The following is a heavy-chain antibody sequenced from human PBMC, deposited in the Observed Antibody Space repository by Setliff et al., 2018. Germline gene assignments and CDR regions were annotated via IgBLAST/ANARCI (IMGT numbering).Heavy chain of an antibody. D-gene: IGHD2-15*01. Sequence: GAPVKASCKASGYTFTDYYMNWLRQAPGQGLEWMGWINPHTGGTTDNQMFQGRVTMSRDTSISTAYMELSCLRSEDTALYYCARMDVGCYSLSFDYWGQGALVTVSS. J-gene: IGHJ4*02. CDR2: INPHTGGT. CDR1: GYTFTDYY. CDR3: ARMDVGCYSLSFDY. V-gene: IGHV1-2*02.